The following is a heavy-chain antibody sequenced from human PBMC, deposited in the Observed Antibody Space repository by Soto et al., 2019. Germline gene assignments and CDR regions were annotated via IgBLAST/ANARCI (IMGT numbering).Heavy chain of an antibody. D-gene: IGHD1-1*01. V-gene: IGHV3-23*01. J-gene: IGHJ5*02. CDR3: AKGPLNAAVYTWFDP. CDR2: IRGSGTAT. Sequence: PGGSLRLSCAASGFTFGNYAMSWVRQALGKGLEWVASIRGSGTATYYADSVKGRFSISRDNSRNTLFLQMNTLRADDTAVYYCAKGPLNAAVYTWFDPWGQGTLVTVSS. CDR1: GFTFGNYA.